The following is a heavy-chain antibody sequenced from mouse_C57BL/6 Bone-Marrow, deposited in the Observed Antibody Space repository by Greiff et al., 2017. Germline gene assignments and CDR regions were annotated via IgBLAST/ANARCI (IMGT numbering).Heavy chain of an antibody. CDR2: IDPANGNT. V-gene: IGHV14-3*01. CDR1: GFNIKNTY. D-gene: IGHD2-4*01. Sequence: EVQLQQSVAELVRPGASVKLSCTASGFNIKNTYMHWVKQRPEQGLEWIGRIDPANGNTKYAPKFQGKATITADTSSNTAYLQLSSLTSEDTAIYYCARGRLYDYDVGYAMDYWGQGTSVTVSS. J-gene: IGHJ4*01. CDR3: ARGRLYDYDVGYAMDY.